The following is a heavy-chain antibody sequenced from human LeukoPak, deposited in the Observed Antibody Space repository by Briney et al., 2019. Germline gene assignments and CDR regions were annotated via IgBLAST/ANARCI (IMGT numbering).Heavy chain of an antibody. CDR2: INHSGST. D-gene: IGHD2-15*01. Sequence: SETLSLTCGVYGGSFSGYYWSWIRQPPGKGLEWIGEINHSGSTNYNPSLKSRVTISVDTSKNQFSLKLSSVTAADTAVYYCARGVAPLRYYGMDVWGQGTTVTVSS. J-gene: IGHJ6*02. V-gene: IGHV4-34*01. CDR3: ARGVAPLRYYGMDV. CDR1: GGSFSGYY.